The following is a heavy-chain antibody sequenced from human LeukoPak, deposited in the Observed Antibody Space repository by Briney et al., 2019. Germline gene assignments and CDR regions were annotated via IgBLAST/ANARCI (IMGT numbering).Heavy chain of an antibody. J-gene: IGHJ6*03. CDR2: MNPNSGNT. CDR3: AGGVGDFWSGELSYYYYYMDV. Sequence: ASVKVSCKASGYTFTSYDINWVRQATGQGLEWMGWMNPNSGNTGYAQKFQGRVTMTRNTSISTAYMELSSLRAEDTAVYYCAGGVGDFWSGELSYYYYYMDVWGKGTTVTVSS. V-gene: IGHV1-8*01. D-gene: IGHD3-3*01. CDR1: GYTFTSYD.